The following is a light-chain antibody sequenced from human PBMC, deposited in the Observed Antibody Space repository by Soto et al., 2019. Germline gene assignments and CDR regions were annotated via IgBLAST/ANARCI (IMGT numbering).Light chain of an antibody. V-gene: IGLV2-8*01. CDR2: DVS. CDR3: SSYAGSNYPYV. CDR1: SSDVGYYNY. Sequence: SVLTQPPSASGSPGQSVTIACTGTSSDVGYYNYVSCYQQPPGKAPKLLIYDVSKRPSGVPDRFSGSKSGNTASLTVSGLQAEDEGDYYCSSYAGSNYPYVFGTGTKVTVL. J-gene: IGLJ1*01.